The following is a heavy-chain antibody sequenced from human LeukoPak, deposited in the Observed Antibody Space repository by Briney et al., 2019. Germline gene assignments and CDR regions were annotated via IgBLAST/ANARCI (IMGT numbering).Heavy chain of an antibody. J-gene: IGHJ6*02. D-gene: IGHD3-10*01. Sequence: SVKVSCKASGYTFINFAMNWVRQAPGQGLEWMGGIIPIFGTANYAQKFQGRVTITADESTSTAYMELSSLRSEDTAVYYCARDALGYYGSGSYYYYYGMDVWGQGTTVTVSS. CDR1: GYTFINFA. CDR2: IIPIFGTA. V-gene: IGHV1-69*13. CDR3: ARDALGYYGSGSYYYYYGMDV.